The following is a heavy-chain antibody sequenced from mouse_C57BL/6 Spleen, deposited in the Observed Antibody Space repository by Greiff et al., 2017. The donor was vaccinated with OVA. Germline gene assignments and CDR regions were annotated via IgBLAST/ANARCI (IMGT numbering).Heavy chain of an antibody. CDR3: ARSLYYYGSYWYFDV. V-gene: IGHV2-9-1*01. CDR2: IWTGGGT. D-gene: IGHD1-1*01. Sequence: QVQLQQSGPGLVAPSQSLSITCTVSGFSLTSYAISWVRQPPGKGLEWLGVIWTGGGTNYNSALKSRLSISKDNSKSQVFLKMNSLQTDDTARYYCARSLYYYGSYWYFDVWGTGTTVTVSS. J-gene: IGHJ1*03. CDR1: GFSLTSYA.